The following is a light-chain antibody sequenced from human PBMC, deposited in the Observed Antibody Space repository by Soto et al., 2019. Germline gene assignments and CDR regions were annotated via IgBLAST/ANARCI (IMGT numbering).Light chain of an antibody. CDR1: SSDVGGYNY. Sequence: QSALTQPPSASGSPGQSVTISCTGTSSDVGGYNYVSWYQQHPGKAPKLMISEVSKRPSGVPDRFSGSKSGNTASLTVSGLQAEDEADYYCSSYAASNNFYFVFGGGTKLTVL. J-gene: IGLJ3*02. CDR2: EVS. CDR3: SSYAASNNFYFV. V-gene: IGLV2-8*01.